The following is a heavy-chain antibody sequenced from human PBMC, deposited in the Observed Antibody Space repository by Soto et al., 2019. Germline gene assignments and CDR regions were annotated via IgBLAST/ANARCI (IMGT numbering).Heavy chain of an antibody. CDR3: ARRAPPMDV. CDR2: ISAYNGNT. V-gene: IGHV1-18*01. J-gene: IGHJ6*02. CDR1: GYTFTNFG. Sequence: GASVKVSCKASGYTFTNFGISWVRQAPGQGLEWMGWISAYNGNTNYAQNFQGRVTMTTDTSTSTAYMELRSLRSDDTAVYYCARRAPPMDVWGQGTTVTVSS.